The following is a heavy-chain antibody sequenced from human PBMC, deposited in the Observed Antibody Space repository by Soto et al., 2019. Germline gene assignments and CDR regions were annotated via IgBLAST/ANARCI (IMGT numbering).Heavy chain of an antibody. CDR3: ARERYGDFLFYEYYDHRELHSVPTSRATDL. Sequence: GGSLRLSCAASGFTVSSNYMSWVRQAPGKGLEWVSVIYSGGSTYYADSVKGRFTISRDNAKNSLYLQMNSLRAEDTAVYYCARERYGDFLFYEYYDHRELHSVPTSRATDL. CDR2: IYSGGST. D-gene: IGHD3-16*01. V-gene: IGHV3-66*01. CDR1: GFTVSSNY. J-gene: IGHJ2*01.